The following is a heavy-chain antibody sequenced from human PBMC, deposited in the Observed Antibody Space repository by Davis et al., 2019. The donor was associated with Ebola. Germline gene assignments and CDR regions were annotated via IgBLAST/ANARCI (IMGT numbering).Heavy chain of an antibody. CDR1: GFTFSGSA. D-gene: IGHD5-18*01. CDR2: IRSKANSYAT. V-gene: IGHV3-73*01. CDR3: TSNRYGLVAVGD. J-gene: IGHJ4*02. Sequence: ESLKISSAASGFTFSGSAMHWVRQASGKGLEWVGRIRSKANSYATAYAASVKGRFTISRDDSKTTLYLQMNSLKTEDTAVYYCTSNRYGLVAVGDWGQGTLVAVSS.